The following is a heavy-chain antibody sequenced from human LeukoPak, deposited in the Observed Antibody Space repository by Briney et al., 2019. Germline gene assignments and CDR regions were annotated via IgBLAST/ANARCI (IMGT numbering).Heavy chain of an antibody. CDR1: GDSVSSISAA. Sequence: SQTLSLTCAISGDSVSSISAAWNWIRQSPSRSLEWLGRTYYRSKWNSDYAVSLKSRITINPDTSKNQFSLQLNSVTPEDTAVYYCARGASRVTYYAFDIWGQGTMVTVSS. CDR3: ARGASRVTYYAFDI. CDR2: TYYRSKWNS. J-gene: IGHJ3*02. V-gene: IGHV6-1*01. D-gene: IGHD1-26*01.